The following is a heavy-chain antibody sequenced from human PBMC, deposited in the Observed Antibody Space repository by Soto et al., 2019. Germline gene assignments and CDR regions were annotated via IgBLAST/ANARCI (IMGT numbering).Heavy chain of an antibody. Sequence: QLVQSGSEVKKPGSSVKVSCHASGGSFSGSAVTWVRQGPGQGLEWMGEFVPLFGTTNYAQRFPGRLTITAEESTSTAYMELRTLRSDDTAVYYCASHGLGVSSPPYFDNWGQGTLVTVSS. J-gene: IGHJ4*02. CDR1: GGSFSGSA. V-gene: IGHV1-69*01. CDR3: ASHGLGVSSPPYFDN. D-gene: IGHD3-16*01. CDR2: FVPLFGTT.